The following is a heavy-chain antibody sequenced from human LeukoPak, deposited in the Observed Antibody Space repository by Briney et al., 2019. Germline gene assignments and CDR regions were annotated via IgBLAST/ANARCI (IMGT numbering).Heavy chain of an antibody. D-gene: IGHD3-10*01. CDR1: GFTFSSSA. CDR3: AKDLQTYGSGSNSLGVS. V-gene: IGHV3-23*01. Sequence: GGSLRLSCAASGFTFSSSAMSWVRQAPGKGLEWVSSISGSGSGGSTYYADSVKGRFTISRDNSKNTLYLQMNSLRAEDTAVYYCAKDLQTYGSGSNSLGVSWGQGTLVTVSS. J-gene: IGHJ4*02. CDR2: ISGSGSGGST.